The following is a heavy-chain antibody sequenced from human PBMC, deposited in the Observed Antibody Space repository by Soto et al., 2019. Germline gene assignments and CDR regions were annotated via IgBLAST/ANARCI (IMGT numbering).Heavy chain of an antibody. CDR2: IYHSGST. CDR3: ARGDYRDYAVDY. CDR1: GGSISSGGYS. V-gene: IGHV4-30-2*01. J-gene: IGHJ4*02. Sequence: KPSETLSLTCAVSGGSISSGGYSWSWIRQPPGKGLEWIGYIYHSGSTYYNPSLKSRVTISVDRSKNQFSLKLSSVTAADTAVYYCARGDYRDYAVDYWGQGTLVTVSS. D-gene: IGHD4-4*01.